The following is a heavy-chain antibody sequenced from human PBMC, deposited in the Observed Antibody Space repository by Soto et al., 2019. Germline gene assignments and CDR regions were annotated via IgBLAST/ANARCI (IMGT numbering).Heavy chain of an antibody. CDR2: ISAYNGNT. V-gene: IGHV1-18*01. D-gene: IGHD3-16*02. CDR3: ARGFVRGNYDYIGGSYRSHDVFDI. CDR1: GYTFTSYG. J-gene: IGHJ3*02. Sequence: GASVKVSCKASGYTFTSYGISWVRQAPGQGLEWMGWISAYNGNTNYAQKLQGRVTMTTDTSTSTAYMELRSLRSDDTAVYYCARGFVRGNYDYIGGSYRSHDVFDIWGQGTMATV.